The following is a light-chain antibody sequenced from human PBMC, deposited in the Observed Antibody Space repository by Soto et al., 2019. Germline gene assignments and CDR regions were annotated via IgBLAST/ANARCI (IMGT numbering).Light chain of an antibody. V-gene: IGLV2-14*01. J-gene: IGLJ2*01. CDR3: SSYTSSSTLV. CDR2: EVS. CDR1: SSDVGGYNY. Sequence: QSVLTQPASVSRSPGQSITISCTGTSSDVGGYNYVSWYQQHPGKAPKLMIYEVSNRPSGVSNRFSGSKSGNTASLTISGPQAEEEADYYCSSYTSSSTLVFGGGTKLTVL.